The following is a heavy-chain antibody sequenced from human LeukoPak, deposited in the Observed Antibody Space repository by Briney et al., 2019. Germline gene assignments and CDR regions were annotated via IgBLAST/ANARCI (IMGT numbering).Heavy chain of an antibody. Sequence: SETLSLTCTVSGGSISSYYWSWIRQPPGKGLEWIGYIFYSGSTNYNPSLKSRVTISVDTSKNQFSLKLSSVTAADTAVYYCARRVETASGWYSWFGPWGQGTLVTVSS. CDR3: ARRVETASGWYSWFGP. J-gene: IGHJ5*02. CDR1: GGSISSYY. CDR2: IFYSGST. V-gene: IGHV4-59*08. D-gene: IGHD6-19*01.